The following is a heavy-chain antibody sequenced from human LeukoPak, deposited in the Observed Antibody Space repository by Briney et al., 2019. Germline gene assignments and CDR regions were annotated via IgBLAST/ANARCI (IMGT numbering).Heavy chain of an antibody. CDR3: AREVYCGGDCYRNYFDY. J-gene: IGHJ4*02. Sequence: SETLSLTCAVYGGSFSGYYWSWIRQPPGKGLEWIGEINHSGSTNYNPSLKSRVTISVDTSKNQFSLKLSSVTAADTAVYYCAREVYCGGDCYRNYFDYWGQGTLVTVSS. CDR2: INHSGST. D-gene: IGHD2-21*02. CDR1: GGSFSGYY. V-gene: IGHV4-34*01.